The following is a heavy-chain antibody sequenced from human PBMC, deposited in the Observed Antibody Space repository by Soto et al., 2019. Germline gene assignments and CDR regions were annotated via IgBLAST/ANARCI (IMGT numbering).Heavy chain of an antibody. CDR3: ARGQQWLDHATDC. J-gene: IGHJ4*02. Sequence: SETLSLTCAVYGGSFSGYYWSWIRQPPGKGLEWIGEIDHSGSTNYNPSLKSRVTISVDTSKNQFSLELRSVTAADTAVYYCARGQQWLDHATDCWGQGTRVTVSS. CDR1: GGSFSGYY. CDR2: IDHSGST. V-gene: IGHV4-34*01. D-gene: IGHD6-19*01.